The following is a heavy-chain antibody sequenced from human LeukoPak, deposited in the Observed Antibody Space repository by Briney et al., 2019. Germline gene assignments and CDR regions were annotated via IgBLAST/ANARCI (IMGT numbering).Heavy chain of an antibody. V-gene: IGHV3-74*01. CDR1: GFIFSRYW. Sequence: GGSLRLSCAASGFIFSRYWMHWVRQAPGKELVWVSRINNDGSIINTADSVKGRFTISRDNAKDMLYLQMDNLRAEDTAIYYCARGPSVLGAIDNWGQGTLVTVSS. D-gene: IGHD3-10*01. CDR2: INNDGSII. CDR3: ARGPSVLGAIDN. J-gene: IGHJ4*02.